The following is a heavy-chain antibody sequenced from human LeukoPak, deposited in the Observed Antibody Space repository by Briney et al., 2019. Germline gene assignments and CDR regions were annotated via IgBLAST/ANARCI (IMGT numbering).Heavy chain of an antibody. V-gene: IGHV4-31*03. Sequence: SETLSLTCTVSGGSISSGGYYWSWIRQHPGKGLEWIGYIYYSGSTYYNPSLKSRVTISVDTSKNQFSLKLSSVTAADTAVYYCASSHIEVVAAGPYYYYGMDVWGQGTTVTVSS. J-gene: IGHJ6*02. D-gene: IGHD2-15*01. CDR3: ASSHIEVVAAGPYYYYGMDV. CDR1: GGSISSGGYY. CDR2: IYYSGST.